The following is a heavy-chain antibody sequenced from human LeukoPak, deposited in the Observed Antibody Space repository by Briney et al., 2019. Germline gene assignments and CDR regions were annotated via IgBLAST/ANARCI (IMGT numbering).Heavy chain of an antibody. CDR3: AKEGRSLQTY. Sequence: GGSLRLSCAASGFMFSSNWMSWVRLAPGKGLEWVANIEEDGTETYYVDSVKGRFTISRDNAKNSLYLQMNSLRVEDTAVYYCAKEGRSLQTYWGQGTLVTVSS. J-gene: IGHJ4*02. D-gene: IGHD1-14*01. CDR2: IEEDGTET. CDR1: GFMFSSNW. V-gene: IGHV3-7*03.